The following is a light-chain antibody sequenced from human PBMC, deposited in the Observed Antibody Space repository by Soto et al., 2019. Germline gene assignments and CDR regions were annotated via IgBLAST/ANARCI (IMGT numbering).Light chain of an antibody. J-gene: IGKJ5*01. V-gene: IGKV3-20*01. Sequence: EIVLTQSPGTLPLSPGERDTLSCRARQSVSSSYLAWYQRKPGQAPRLLIYGASSRATGIPDRFSGSGSGTDFTLTISRLEPEDFAVYYCQQYGSSFTFGQGTRLEIK. CDR3: QQYGSSFT. CDR2: GAS. CDR1: QSVSSSY.